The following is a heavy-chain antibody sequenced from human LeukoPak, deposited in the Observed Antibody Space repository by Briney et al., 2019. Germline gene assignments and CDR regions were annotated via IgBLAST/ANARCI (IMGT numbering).Heavy chain of an antibody. Sequence: GGSLSLSCAASGFTFSSYAMSWVRQAPGKGLEWVSAISGSGGSTYYADSVKGRFTISRDNSKNTLYLQMNSLRAEDTAVYYCAKAVRAGSYLDYFDYWGQGTLVTVSS. CDR2: ISGSGGST. D-gene: IGHD1-26*01. J-gene: IGHJ4*02. CDR1: GFTFSSYA. CDR3: AKAVRAGSYLDYFDY. V-gene: IGHV3-23*01.